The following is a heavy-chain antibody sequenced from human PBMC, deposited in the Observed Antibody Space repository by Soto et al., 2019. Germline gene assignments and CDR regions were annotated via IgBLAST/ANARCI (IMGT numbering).Heavy chain of an antibody. V-gene: IGHV3-21*01. CDR3: ARSRDGYNVHTRSTPGPSYPIDY. D-gene: IGHD5-12*01. CDR2: ISSSSSYI. CDR1: GFTFSSYG. Sequence: PCGSLRLSCAASGFTFSSYGMHWVRQAPGKGLEWVSSISSSSSYIYYADSVKGRFTISRDNAKNSLYLQMNSLRAEDTAVYYCARSRDGYNVHTRSTPGPSYPIDYWGQGTLVTVS. J-gene: IGHJ4*02.